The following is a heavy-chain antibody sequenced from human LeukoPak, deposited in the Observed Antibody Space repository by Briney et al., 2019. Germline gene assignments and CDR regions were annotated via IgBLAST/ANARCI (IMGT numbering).Heavy chain of an antibody. CDR1: GGSFSGYY. CDR2: INHSENT. Sequence: SETLSLTCAVYGGSFSGYYWSWIRQPPGKGLEWIGEINHSENTNYNPSLKSRVAISVDTSKNQFSLKLSSVTAADTSVYYCARGFAYCGGDCYSPWGLDVWGKGTTLTVSS. J-gene: IGHJ6*04. V-gene: IGHV4-34*01. CDR3: ARGFAYCGGDCYSPWGLDV. D-gene: IGHD2-21*02.